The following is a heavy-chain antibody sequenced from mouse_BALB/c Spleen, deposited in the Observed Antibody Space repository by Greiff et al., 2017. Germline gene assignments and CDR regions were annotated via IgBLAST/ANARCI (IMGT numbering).Heavy chain of an antibody. CDR3: ARRLRLPGGNAMDY. D-gene: IGHD1-2*01. CDR1: GFTFSDYY. Sequence: EVQLVESGGGLVKPGGSLKLSCAASGFTFSDYYMYWVRQTPEKRLEWVATISDGGSYTYYPDSVKGRFTISRDNAKNNLYLQMSSLKSEDTAMYYCARRLRLPGGNAMDYWGQGTSVTVSS. V-gene: IGHV5-4*02. CDR2: ISDGGSYT. J-gene: IGHJ4*01.